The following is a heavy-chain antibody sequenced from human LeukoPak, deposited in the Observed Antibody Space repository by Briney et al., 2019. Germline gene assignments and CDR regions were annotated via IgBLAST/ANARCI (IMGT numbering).Heavy chain of an antibody. Sequence: ASVKVSCKASGYTFTSYGINWVRQAPGQGLEWMGWISAYNGDTNYAQKLQGRVTITRNTSISTAYMELSSVTAADTAVYYCARGAYYYGSGLPFDPWGQGTLVTVSS. CDR2: ISAYNGDT. J-gene: IGHJ5*02. CDR1: GYTFTSYG. V-gene: IGHV1-18*01. D-gene: IGHD3-10*01. CDR3: ARGAYYYGSGLPFDP.